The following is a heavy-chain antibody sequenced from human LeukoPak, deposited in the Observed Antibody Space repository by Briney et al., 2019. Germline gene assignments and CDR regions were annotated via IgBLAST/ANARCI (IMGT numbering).Heavy chain of an antibody. J-gene: IGHJ4*02. D-gene: IGHD3-10*01. CDR3: TTPYYYGSGTITPIYYFDY. CDR1: GFTFSNAW. Sequence: GGSLRPSCAASGFTFSNAWMSWVRQAPGKGLEWVGRIKSRTDGGTTDYAAPVKGKFTISRDDSKNTLYLQMNSLNTEDTAVYYCTTPYYYGSGTITPIYYFDYWGQGTLVTVSS. CDR2: IKSRTDGGTT. V-gene: IGHV3-15*01.